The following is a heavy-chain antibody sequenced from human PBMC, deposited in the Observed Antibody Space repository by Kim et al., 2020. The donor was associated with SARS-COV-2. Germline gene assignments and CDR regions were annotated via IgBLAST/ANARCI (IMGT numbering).Heavy chain of an antibody. Sequence: YHNPSRKGRVTMSVDTSKNQFSLMLRSVTAADTAVYYCARHVGSSSWFDPWGQGTLVIVSS. J-gene: IGHJ5*02. V-gene: IGHV4-39*01. CDR3: ARHVGSSSWFDP. D-gene: IGHD6-6*01.